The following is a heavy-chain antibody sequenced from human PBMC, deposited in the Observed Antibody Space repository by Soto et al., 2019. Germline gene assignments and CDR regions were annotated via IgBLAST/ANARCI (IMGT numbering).Heavy chain of an antibody. CDR3: VTHFGIAAAGTDY. D-gene: IGHD6-13*01. Sequence: ASVKVSCKASGFTFTSSAMQWVRQTRGQRLEWIGWIVVGSGNTNYAQKFQERVTITRDMSTSTAYMELSSLRSEDTAVYYCVTHFGIAAAGTDYWGQGTLVTVSS. CDR2: IVVGSGNT. V-gene: IGHV1-58*02. CDR1: GFTFTSSA. J-gene: IGHJ4*02.